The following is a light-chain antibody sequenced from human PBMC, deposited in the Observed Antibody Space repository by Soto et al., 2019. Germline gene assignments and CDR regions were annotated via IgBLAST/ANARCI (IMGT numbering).Light chain of an antibody. CDR2: AAS. J-gene: IGKJ1*01. Sequence: DIQMTQSPSSLSASVGDRVTITCRASQSISSYLNWYQQKPGKAPKLLIYAASSLQSGVPSRFSGSGSGTDFTLTISSLQPEDVATYYCQQSYSTPXTFGQGTKVDIK. CDR3: QQSYSTPXT. V-gene: IGKV1-39*01. CDR1: QSISSY.